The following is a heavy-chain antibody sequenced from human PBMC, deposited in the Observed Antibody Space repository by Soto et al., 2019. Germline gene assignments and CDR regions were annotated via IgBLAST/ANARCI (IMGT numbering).Heavy chain of an antibody. V-gene: IGHV3-23*01. D-gene: IGHD2-15*01. CDR3: AEGCESTRLVGSSYW. CDR2: ISGSGGST. J-gene: IGHJ4*02. CDR1: GFTFSSYA. Sequence: EVQLLESGGGLVQPGGSLRLSCAASGFTFSSYAMTWVRQAPGKGLEWVSAISGSGGSTYYADSVRGRFTISRDNSKKTPSLQMNSLRAEDTAGYYGAEGCESTRLVGSSYWWGQGTLVTVSS.